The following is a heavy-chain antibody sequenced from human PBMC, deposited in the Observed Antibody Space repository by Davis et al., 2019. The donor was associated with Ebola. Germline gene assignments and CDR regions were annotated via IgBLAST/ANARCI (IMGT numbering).Heavy chain of an antibody. D-gene: IGHD2-2*01. CDR2: MNPNSGNT. Sequence: ASVKVSCKASGYPFTNYDINWVRQAPGQGLEWMGWMNPNSGNTNYAQKLQGRVTMTTDTSTSTAYMELRSLRSDDTAVYYCARDYCSSTSCYAISNVGLDVWGQGTTVTVSS. J-gene: IGHJ6*02. CDR1: GYPFTNYD. V-gene: IGHV1-18*01. CDR3: ARDYCSSTSCYAISNVGLDV.